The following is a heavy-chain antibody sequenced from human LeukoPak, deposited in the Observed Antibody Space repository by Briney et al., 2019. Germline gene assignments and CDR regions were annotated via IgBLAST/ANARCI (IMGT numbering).Heavy chain of an antibody. CDR1: GGSVSSYY. CDR3: ARSITAYCSGGSCYPYFDY. Sequence: NSSETLSLTCTVSGGSVSSYYWSWIRQPPGKGLEWIGYIYYSGSTNYNPSLKSRVTISVDTSKNQFSLKLSSVTAADTAVYYCARSITAYCSGGSCYPYFDYWGQGTLVTVSS. V-gene: IGHV4-59*02. D-gene: IGHD2-15*01. J-gene: IGHJ4*02. CDR2: IYYSGST.